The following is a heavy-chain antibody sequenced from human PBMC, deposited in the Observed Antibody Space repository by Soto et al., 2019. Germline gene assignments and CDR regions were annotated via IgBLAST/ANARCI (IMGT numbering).Heavy chain of an antibody. CDR2: IYSGGIT. V-gene: IGHV3-53*01. D-gene: IGHD3-22*01. Sequence: RLSCAASGFTVSSNYMSWVRQAPGKGLELVSVIYSGGITYYADSVKGRFTISRDNSKNTLYLQMNSLRAEDTAGYYCAAMSVYDSSGNYYGMDVWGQRTTVTVSS. J-gene: IGHJ6*02. CDR1: GFTVSSNY. CDR3: AAMSVYDSSGNYYGMDV.